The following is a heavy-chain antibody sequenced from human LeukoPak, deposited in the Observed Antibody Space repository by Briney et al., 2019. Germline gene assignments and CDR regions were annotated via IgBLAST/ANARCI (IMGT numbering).Heavy chain of an antibody. Sequence: AASVKVSCKASGYTFTSYGISWVRQAPGQGLEWMGWISAYNGNTNYAQKLQGRVTMTTDTSTSTAYMELRSLRSDDRAVYDCARAWGLIVGATRGDAFYIWGQETMVTVSS. J-gene: IGHJ3*02. CDR1: GYTFTSYG. CDR3: ARAWGLIVGATRGDAFYI. CDR2: ISAYNGNT. V-gene: IGHV1-18*01. D-gene: IGHD1-26*01.